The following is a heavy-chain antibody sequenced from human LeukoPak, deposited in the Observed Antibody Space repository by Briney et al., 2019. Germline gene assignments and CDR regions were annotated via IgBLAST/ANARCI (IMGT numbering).Heavy chain of an antibody. D-gene: IGHD3-22*01. CDR2: FDPEDGET. CDR1: GYTLTELS. J-gene: IGHJ4*01. CDR3: ATVHRSSGYYWSYYFDY. Sequence: ASVKVSCKVSGYTLTELSMHWVRQAPGKGLEWMGGFDPEDGETIYAQKFQGRVTMTEDTSTDTAYMELSSLRSEDTAVYYCATVHRSSGYYWSYYFDYWGLEPWSPSPQ. V-gene: IGHV1-24*01.